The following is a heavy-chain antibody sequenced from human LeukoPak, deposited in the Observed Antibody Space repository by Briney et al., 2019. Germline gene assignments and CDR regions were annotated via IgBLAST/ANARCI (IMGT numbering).Heavy chain of an antibody. CDR3: ARGGRSDVVVPAAMPGLDY. V-gene: IGHV1-18*01. CDR2: ISAYNGNT. D-gene: IGHD2-2*01. Sequence: ASVKVPCKASGYTFTSYGISWVRQAPGQGLEWMGWISAYNGNTNYAQKLQGRVTMTTDTSTSTAYMELRSLRSDDTAVYYCARGGRSDVVVPAAMPGLDYWGQGTLVTVSS. J-gene: IGHJ4*02. CDR1: GYTFTSYG.